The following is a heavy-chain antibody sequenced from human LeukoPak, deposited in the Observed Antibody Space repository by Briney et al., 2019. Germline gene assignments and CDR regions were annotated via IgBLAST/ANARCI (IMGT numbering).Heavy chain of an antibody. CDR2: ISSSSSYI. V-gene: IGHV3-21*01. D-gene: IGHD4-17*01. CDR1: GFTFSSYS. Sequence: GGSLRLSCAASGFTFSSYSMNWVRQAPGKGLEWVSSISSSSSYISYADSVKGRFTISRDNAKNSLYLQMNSLRAEDTAVYYYARGSILNDDYGDYPNWFDPWGQGTLVTVSS. CDR3: ARGSILNDDYGDYPNWFDP. J-gene: IGHJ5*02.